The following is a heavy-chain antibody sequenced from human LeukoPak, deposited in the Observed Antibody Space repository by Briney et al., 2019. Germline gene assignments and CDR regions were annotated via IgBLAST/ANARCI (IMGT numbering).Heavy chain of an antibody. CDR1: GFTLSSYW. Sequence: GGSLRLSCAASGFTLSSYWMHWVRQAPGKGLVWVSHINSDGSSTNYADSVKGRFTISRDNAKNTLYLQMNSLRAEDTAVYYCARATQQLVPYFDYWGQGTLVTVSS. J-gene: IGHJ4*02. V-gene: IGHV3-74*01. CDR2: INSDGSST. D-gene: IGHD6-13*01. CDR3: ARATQQLVPYFDY.